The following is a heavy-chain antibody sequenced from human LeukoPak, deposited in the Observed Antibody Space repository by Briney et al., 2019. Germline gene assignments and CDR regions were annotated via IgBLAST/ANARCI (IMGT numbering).Heavy chain of an antibody. CDR3: AKDGGHTSVLYYFEC. Sequence: GGSLRLSCAAFGFTFSSYEMNWVRQAPGKGLEWVSYISSSGSTIYYADSVKGRFTVSRDNAKNSLYLQMNSLRTEDTALYYCAKDGGHTSVLYYFECWGQGTLVTVSS. CDR1: GFTFSSYE. D-gene: IGHD6-19*01. J-gene: IGHJ4*02. CDR2: ISSSGSTI. V-gene: IGHV3-48*03.